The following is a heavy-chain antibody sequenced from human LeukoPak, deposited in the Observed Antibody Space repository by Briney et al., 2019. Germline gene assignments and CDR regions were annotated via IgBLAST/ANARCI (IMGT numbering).Heavy chain of an antibody. D-gene: IGHD6-13*01. CDR1: GFTFSSYS. CDR3: ARGWDSSSRHFDY. CDR2: ISSSSSYI. J-gene: IGHJ4*02. Sequence: GGSLRLSCAASGFTFSSYSMNWVRQAPGKGLEWVSSISSSSSYIYYADSVKGRFTISRDNAKNSLYLQMNSLRAEDTAVYYCARGWDSSSRHFDYWGQGTLVTVSS. V-gene: IGHV3-21*01.